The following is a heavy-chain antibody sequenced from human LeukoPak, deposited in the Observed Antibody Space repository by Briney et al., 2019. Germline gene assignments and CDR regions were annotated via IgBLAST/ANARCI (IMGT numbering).Heavy chain of an antibody. V-gene: IGHV3-30-3*01. CDR3: ARDTGGSVWFLGY. CDR1: GFTFSNYA. Sequence: GGSLRLSCAASGFTFSNYAMHWVRQALGKGLEWVAVISYDGSNKYYADSVKGRFTISRDNSKNTLYLQMNSLRAEDTAVFYCARDTGGSVWFLGYWGQGTLVTVSS. CDR2: ISYDGSNK. D-gene: IGHD6-19*01. J-gene: IGHJ4*02.